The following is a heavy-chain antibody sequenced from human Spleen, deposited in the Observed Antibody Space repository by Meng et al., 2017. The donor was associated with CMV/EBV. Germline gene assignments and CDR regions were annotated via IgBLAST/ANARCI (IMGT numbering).Heavy chain of an antibody. Sequence: SETLSLTCTVSGGSTSSSSYYWGWIRQPPGKGLEWVGSIDYSGSTYYNSSRKSRVTISVDTSKNQFSLKLSSVTAADTAVYYCAIGLGYGSGRPLGYWGQGTLVTVSS. D-gene: IGHD3-10*01. CDR2: IDYSGST. CDR3: AIGLGYGSGRPLGY. V-gene: IGHV4-39*07. CDR1: GGSTSSSSYY. J-gene: IGHJ4*02.